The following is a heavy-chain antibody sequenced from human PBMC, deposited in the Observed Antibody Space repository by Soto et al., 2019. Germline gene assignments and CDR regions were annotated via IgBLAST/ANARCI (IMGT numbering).Heavy chain of an antibody. CDR1: GGTFSSYT. Sequence: QVQLVQSGAEVKKPGSSVKVSCKASGGTFSSYTISWVRQAPGQGLEWMGRIIPILGIANYAQKFQGRVTITADKSTRRAYMELSSLRSEDTAVYYCARAFGGGLHLGAFRFDPWGQGTLVTVSS. V-gene: IGHV1-69*02. D-gene: IGHD3-16*01. CDR3: ARAFGGGLHLGAFRFDP. J-gene: IGHJ5*02. CDR2: IIPILGIA.